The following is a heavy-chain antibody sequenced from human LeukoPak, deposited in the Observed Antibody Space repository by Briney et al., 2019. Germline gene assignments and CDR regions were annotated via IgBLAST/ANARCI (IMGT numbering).Heavy chain of an antibody. J-gene: IGHJ4*02. Sequence: PSETLSLTCTVSGGSIRSINYYWRWIRQPPGKLLDRTASIHYTGSTDYNPSLKSRVTISVATSKNQSSLKLSSVTAADTAVHYCAWLISSGTRHYFDYWGQGTLVTVSS. CDR3: AWLISSGTRHYFDY. D-gene: IGHD3/OR15-3a*01. CDR2: IHYTGST. V-gene: IGHV4-39*01. CDR1: GGSIRSINYY.